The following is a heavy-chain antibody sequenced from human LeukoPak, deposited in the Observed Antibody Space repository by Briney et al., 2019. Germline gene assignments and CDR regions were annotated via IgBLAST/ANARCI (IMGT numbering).Heavy chain of an antibody. D-gene: IGHD4-23*01. CDR1: GFTFSSYY. Sequence: GGSLRLSCEASGFTFSSYYMIWVRQAPGKGLEWVSVISVSGDWTYYADSVKGRFTISRDNSKSTLYLQMNSLRAEDTAVYYCARNYGGNSCPDYWGQGTLVTVSS. CDR3: ARNYGGNSCPDY. CDR2: ISVSGDWT. V-gene: IGHV3-23*01. J-gene: IGHJ4*02.